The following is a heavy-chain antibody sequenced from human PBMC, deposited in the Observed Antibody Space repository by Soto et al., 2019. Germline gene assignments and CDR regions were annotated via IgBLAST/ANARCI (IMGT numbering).Heavy chain of an antibody. Sequence: QVQLVQSGAELKQPGASVKVSCKASGYTFTSYDINWVRQATGQGLEWMGWMNPNSGNTGYAQKLQGRVTMTRNTSISTAYMELSSLRSEDTAVYYCARGHPPKLEVLQEYYYYSMDVWGKGTTVTVSS. CDR1: GYTFTSYD. CDR3: ARGHPPKLEVLQEYYYYSMDV. J-gene: IGHJ6*03. V-gene: IGHV1-8*01. D-gene: IGHD1-7*01. CDR2: MNPNSGNT.